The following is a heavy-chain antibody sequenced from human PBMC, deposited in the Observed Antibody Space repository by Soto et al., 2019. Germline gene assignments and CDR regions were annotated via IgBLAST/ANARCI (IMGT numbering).Heavy chain of an antibody. D-gene: IGHD2-8*02. CDR3: ARFSSSQSGY. CDR2: IRQDGSQK. V-gene: IGHV3-7*01. Sequence: QPGGSLRLSCAASGFTFSDYWMSWVRHTPGKGLEWVANIRQDGSQKDYVDSVKGRFTISRDNAKNSLFLQMNSLRTEDTAVYYCARFSSSQSGYWGQGVLVTVSS. CDR1: GFTFSDYW. J-gene: IGHJ4*02.